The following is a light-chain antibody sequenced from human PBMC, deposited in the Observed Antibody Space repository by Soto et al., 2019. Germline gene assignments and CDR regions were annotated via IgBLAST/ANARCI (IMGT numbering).Light chain of an antibody. CDR2: GVS. Sequence: IEMTQSPATLSSSPGDRATLSCRASQPVNNNLAWYQQKPGQAPRLLIYGVSTRATGISARFSGGGSVTEFTLTISSLQSEDFALSYCQQYEKWPPSITFGQGTRLEIK. CDR1: QPVNNN. V-gene: IGKV3-15*01. CDR3: QQYEKWPPSIT. J-gene: IGKJ5*01.